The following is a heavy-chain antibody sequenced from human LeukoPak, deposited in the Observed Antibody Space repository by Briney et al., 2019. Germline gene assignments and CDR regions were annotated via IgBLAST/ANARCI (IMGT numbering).Heavy chain of an antibody. CDR2: IDPSDSYT. D-gene: IGHD6-19*01. Sequence: GESLKISCKSSGYSFTSYWISWVRQMPGKGLEWMGRIDPSDSYTNYSPSFQGHVTISADKSISTTSLRWSSLKASDTAMYYCARLETVAGPYYFDYWGQGTLVTVSS. CDR1: GYSFTSYW. CDR3: ARLETVAGPYYFDY. V-gene: IGHV5-10-1*01. J-gene: IGHJ4*02.